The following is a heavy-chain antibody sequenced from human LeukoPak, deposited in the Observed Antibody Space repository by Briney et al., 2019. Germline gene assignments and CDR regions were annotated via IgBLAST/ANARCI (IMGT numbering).Heavy chain of an antibody. J-gene: IGHJ4*02. CDR2: INPNSGGT. CDR3: ARVDYSDRGIDY. CDR1: GYTFTGYY. Sequence: ASVKVSCKASGYTFTGYYMHWVRQAPGQGLEWMGWINPNSGGTNYAQKFQGRVTMTRDTSISSAHLQWRSLKASDTGIYYCARVDYSDRGIDYWGRGTPVTVSS. V-gene: IGHV1-2*02. D-gene: IGHD4-17*01.